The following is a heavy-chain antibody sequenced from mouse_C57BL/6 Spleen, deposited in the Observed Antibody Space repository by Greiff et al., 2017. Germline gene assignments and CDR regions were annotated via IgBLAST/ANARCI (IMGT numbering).Heavy chain of an antibody. CDR2: IHPNSGST. Sequence: QVQLQQPGAELVKPGASVKLSCKASGYTFTSYWMHWVKQRPGQGLEWIGMIHPNSGSTNYNEKFKRKATLTVDKSSSTAYMQLSSLTSEDSAVYYCARLLSFTRGFAYWGQGTLVTVSA. V-gene: IGHV1-64*01. J-gene: IGHJ3*01. CDR1: GYTFTSYW. D-gene: IGHD2-1*01. CDR3: ARLLSFTRGFAY.